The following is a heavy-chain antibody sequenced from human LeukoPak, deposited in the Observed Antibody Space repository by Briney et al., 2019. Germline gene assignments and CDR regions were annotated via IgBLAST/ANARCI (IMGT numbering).Heavy chain of an antibody. CDR1: GFTVSNYD. J-gene: IGHJ4*02. D-gene: IGHD3-16*02. Sequence: GGSLRLSCAASGFTVSNYDMDWVRQAPGKGLECVAVISYDGSNKYYADSVKGRFTISRDSSKNTVYLQMNSLRAEDTAVYYCARGDLSLSTDYWGQGTLVTVSS. V-gene: IGHV3-30-3*01. CDR2: ISYDGSNK. CDR3: ARGDLSLSTDY.